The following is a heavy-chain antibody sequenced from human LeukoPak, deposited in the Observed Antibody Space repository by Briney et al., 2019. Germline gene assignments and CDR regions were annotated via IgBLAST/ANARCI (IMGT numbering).Heavy chain of an antibody. Sequence: GGSLRLSCAASGFTFSSYAMTWVRQAPGKGLEWVSSISSGGGTTYYADSVKGRFTISRDNSKNTLYLQMNSLRAEDTAVYYCAKDPGRSWDYWGQGALVTVSS. CDR2: ISSGGGTT. CDR3: AKDPGRSWDY. J-gene: IGHJ4*02. V-gene: IGHV3-23*01. CDR1: GFTFSSYA. D-gene: IGHD2-15*01.